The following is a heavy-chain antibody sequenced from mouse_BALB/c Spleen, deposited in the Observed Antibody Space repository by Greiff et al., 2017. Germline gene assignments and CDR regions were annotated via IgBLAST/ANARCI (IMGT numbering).Heavy chain of an antibody. CDR1: GFTFSSFG. J-gene: IGHJ4*01. V-gene: IGHV5-17*02. CDR2: ISSGSSTI. D-gene: IGHD1-1*01. CDR3: ARCGYYGSIHAMDY. Sequence: EVKLVESGGGLVQPGGSRKLSCAASGFTFSSFGMHWVRQAPEKGLEWVAYISSGSSTIYYADTVKGRFTISRDNPKNTLFLQMTSLRSEDTAMYYCARCGYYGSIHAMDYWGQGTSVTVSS.